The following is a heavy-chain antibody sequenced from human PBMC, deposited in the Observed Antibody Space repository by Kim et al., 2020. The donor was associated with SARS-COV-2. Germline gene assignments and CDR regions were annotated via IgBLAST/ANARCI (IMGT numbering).Heavy chain of an antibody. D-gene: IGHD1-26*01. Sequence: GGSLRLSCAASGFTFSSYAMSWVRQAPGKGLEWVSAISGSGGSTYYADSVKGRFTISRDNSKNTLYLQMNSLRAEDTAVYYCAKDSTRWELVFHPAYFDYWGQGTLVTVSS. CDR1: GFTFSSYA. V-gene: IGHV3-23*01. CDR3: AKDSTRWELVFHPAYFDY. J-gene: IGHJ4*02. CDR2: ISGSGGST.